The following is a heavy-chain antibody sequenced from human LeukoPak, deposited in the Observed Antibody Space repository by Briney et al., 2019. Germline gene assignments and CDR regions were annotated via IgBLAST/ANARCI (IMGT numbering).Heavy chain of an antibody. CDR2: IISSGGVT. CDR3: ARGYHDY. J-gene: IGHJ4*02. D-gene: IGHD3-16*02. V-gene: IGHV3-23*01. Sequence: GGSLRLSCAASGFAFSSYAMSWVRQAPGKGLEWVSSIISSGGVTYYADSVKGRFTISRDNSKNTVYLQMDSLRAEDTAVYYCARGYHDYWGQGTLVTVSS. CDR1: GFAFSSYA.